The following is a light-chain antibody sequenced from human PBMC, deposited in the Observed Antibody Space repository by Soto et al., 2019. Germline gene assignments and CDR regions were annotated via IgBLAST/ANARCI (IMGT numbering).Light chain of an antibody. Sequence: QSALTQPASXXXXXGQSITISCTGXSNDIGAYKYVSWYQQYPGKAPKLIIFEVSNRPSGVSNRFSGSKSGNTASLTIAGLQAEDEADYHCSSYTTGSTLYVFGGGTKLTVL. CDR2: EVS. V-gene: IGLV2-14*01. J-gene: IGLJ1*01. CDR3: SSYTTGSTLYV. CDR1: SNDIGAYKY.